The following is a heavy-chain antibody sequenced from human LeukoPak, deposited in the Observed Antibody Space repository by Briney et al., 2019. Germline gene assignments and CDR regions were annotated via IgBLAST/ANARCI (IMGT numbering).Heavy chain of an antibody. Sequence: GGSLRLSCAASGFTFGDYAMHWVRQAPGKGLEWVSLISGDGGSTYYADSVKGRLTISRDNNKNSLFLQMNSLRTEDTALYYCAKMFVSGSYRPFDYWGQGTLVTVAS. CDR3: AKMFVSGSYRPFDY. V-gene: IGHV3-43*02. CDR2: ISGDGGST. CDR1: GFTFGDYA. D-gene: IGHD3-10*01. J-gene: IGHJ4*02.